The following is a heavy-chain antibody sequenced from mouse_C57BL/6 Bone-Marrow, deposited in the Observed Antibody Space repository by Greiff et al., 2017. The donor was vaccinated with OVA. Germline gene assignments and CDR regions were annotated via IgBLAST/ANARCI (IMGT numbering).Heavy chain of an antibody. J-gene: IGHJ2*01. CDR2: IRSKSNNYAT. D-gene: IGHD2-4*01. CDR3: VRHYDDDDGYYFDY. Sequence: EVQGVESGGGLVQPKGSLKLSCAASGFSFNTYAMNWVRQAPGKGLEWVARIRSKSNNYATYYADSVTDRFTISRDDSESMLYLQMNNLKTEDTAMYYCVRHYDDDDGYYFDYWGQGTTLTVSS. V-gene: IGHV10-1*01. CDR1: GFSFNTYA.